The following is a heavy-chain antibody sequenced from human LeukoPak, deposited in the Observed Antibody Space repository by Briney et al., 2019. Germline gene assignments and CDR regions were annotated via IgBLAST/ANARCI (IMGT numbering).Heavy chain of an antibody. CDR3: ARAGPWQIDP. D-gene: IGHD3-10*01. Sequence: PSETLSLTCTVSGGSISSYYWSWIRQPPGKGLEWIGHIYYSGSTNYNPSLKSRVTISVDRSKNQFSLRLTSVTAAYTAVYYCARAGPWQIDPWGQGTLVTVSS. CDR2: IYYSGST. V-gene: IGHV4-59*01. CDR1: GGSISSYY. J-gene: IGHJ5*02.